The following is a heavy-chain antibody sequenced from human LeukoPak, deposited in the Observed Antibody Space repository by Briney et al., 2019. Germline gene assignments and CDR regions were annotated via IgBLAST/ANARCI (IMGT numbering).Heavy chain of an antibody. Sequence: PSETLSLTCTVSGGSISSSSYYWGWIRQPPGKGLEWIGSIYYSGSTYYNPSLKSRVTISVDTSKNQFSLKLSSVTAADTAVYYCARDGGDDGVDVWGKGTTVTVSS. CDR1: GGSISSSSYY. CDR2: IYYSGST. D-gene: IGHD2-21*02. V-gene: IGHV4-39*07. CDR3: ARDGGDDGVDV. J-gene: IGHJ6*04.